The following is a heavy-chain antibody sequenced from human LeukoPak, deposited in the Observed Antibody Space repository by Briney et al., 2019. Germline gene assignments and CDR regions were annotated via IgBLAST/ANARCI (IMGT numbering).Heavy chain of an antibody. Sequence: PGGSLRLSCAASGFTVSSNYMSWVRQAPGKGLEWVSVIYSGGSTYYADSVKGRLTISRHNSKNTLYLQMNSLRAEDTAVYYCARGVAAAGFDYWGQGTLVTVSS. CDR2: IYSGGST. D-gene: IGHD6-13*01. V-gene: IGHV3-53*04. J-gene: IGHJ4*02. CDR1: GFTVSSNY. CDR3: ARGVAAAGFDY.